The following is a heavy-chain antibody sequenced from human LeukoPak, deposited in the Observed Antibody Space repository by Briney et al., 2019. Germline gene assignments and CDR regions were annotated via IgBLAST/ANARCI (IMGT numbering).Heavy chain of an antibody. CDR3: ARVPIMVRGPNAAFDI. V-gene: IGHV1-69*04. Sequence: ASVKVSCKASGGTFSRHALSWVRQAPGQGLEWMGRIVPILGVTNFAQKFQGRVAITADTSTSTAYMELSSLRSEDTAVYYCARVPIMVRGPNAAFDIWGQGTMVTVSS. D-gene: IGHD3-10*01. J-gene: IGHJ3*02. CDR2: IVPILGVT. CDR1: GGTFSRHA.